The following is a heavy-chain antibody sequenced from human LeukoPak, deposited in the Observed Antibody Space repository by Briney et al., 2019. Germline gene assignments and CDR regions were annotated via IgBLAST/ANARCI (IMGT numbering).Heavy chain of an antibody. Sequence: GGSLRLSCAASGFTFSSYSMNWVRQAPGKGLEWVSSISSSSSYIYYADSVKGRFTISRDNAKNSLYLQMNSLRAEDTAVYYCAKDQGWAVAGDFDYWGQGTLVTVSS. J-gene: IGHJ4*02. D-gene: IGHD6-19*01. V-gene: IGHV3-21*04. CDR1: GFTFSSYS. CDR3: AKDQGWAVAGDFDY. CDR2: ISSSSSYI.